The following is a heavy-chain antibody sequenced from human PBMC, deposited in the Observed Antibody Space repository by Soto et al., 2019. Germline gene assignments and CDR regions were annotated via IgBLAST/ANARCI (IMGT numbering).Heavy chain of an antibody. CDR1: GYSFTSYW. CDR2: IYPGDSDI. J-gene: IGHJ4*02. CDR3: ARHGPYCTSSSCPGDY. Sequence: GESLKISCKGSGYSFTSYWIGWVRQMPGKGLEWMGIIYPGDSDIRYSPSFQGQVTISADKSISTAYLQWSSLKASDTAMYYCARHGPYCTSSSCPGDYWGQGTLVTVSS. V-gene: IGHV5-51*01. D-gene: IGHD2-2*01.